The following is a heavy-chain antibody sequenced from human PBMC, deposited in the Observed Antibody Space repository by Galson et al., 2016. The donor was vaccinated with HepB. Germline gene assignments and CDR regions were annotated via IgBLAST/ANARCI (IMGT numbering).Heavy chain of an antibody. CDR1: GFTFNNYA. V-gene: IGHV3-23*01. CDR2: ISGSGDSI. CDR3: AKTFCLGSPWLPYGFDS. J-gene: IGHJ5*01. Sequence: SLRLSCAGSGFTFNNYALGWVRLAPGKGLEWISTISGSGDSIYYGDSMKGRFSISRDNSKNTLFLQINSLRVEDTALFFCAKTFCLGSPWLPYGFDSWGQGTMVTVSS. D-gene: IGHD2/OR15-2a*01.